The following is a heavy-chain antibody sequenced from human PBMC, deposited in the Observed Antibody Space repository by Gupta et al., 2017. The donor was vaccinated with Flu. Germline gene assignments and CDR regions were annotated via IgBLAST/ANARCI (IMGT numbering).Heavy chain of an antibody. D-gene: IGHD3-10*01. Sequence: QVQLQESGPGLVKPSGTLSLTCAVSGGSISSSKWWSWVRQPPGKGLEWVGEIYHSGSTNYNPSLKSRVTISVDKSKNQFSLKLSSVTAADTAVYYCARVPGLSLYYASGDWGQGTLVTVSS. CDR2: IYHSGST. J-gene: IGHJ4*02. CDR3: ARVPGLSLYYASGD. CDR1: GGSISSSKW. V-gene: IGHV4-4*02.